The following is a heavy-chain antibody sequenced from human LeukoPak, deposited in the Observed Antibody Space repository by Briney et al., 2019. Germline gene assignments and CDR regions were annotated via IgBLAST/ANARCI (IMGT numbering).Heavy chain of an antibody. CDR1: GFTFDDYG. V-gene: IGHV3-53*01. Sequence: PGGSLRLSCAASGFTFDDYGMSWVRQAPGKGLEWVSVIYSGGSTYYADSVKGRFTISRDNSKNTLYLQMNSLRAEDTAVYYCARGMGYDSSGYFFYFDYWGQGTLVTVSS. D-gene: IGHD3-22*01. J-gene: IGHJ4*02. CDR2: IYSGGST. CDR3: ARGMGYDSSGYFFYFDY.